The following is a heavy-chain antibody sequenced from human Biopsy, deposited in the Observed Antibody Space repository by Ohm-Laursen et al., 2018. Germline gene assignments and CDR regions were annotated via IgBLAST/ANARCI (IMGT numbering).Heavy chain of an antibody. V-gene: IGHV4-34*01. CDR2: FRFEDRT. CDR3: ARGSGYFKLDV. CDR1: GGSLSDYY. D-gene: IGHD5-12*01. J-gene: IGHJ6*02. Sequence: TLSLTCAVYGGSLSDYYWTWIRQPPGKGLEWIGYFRFEDRTSYNSSLKSRVTISADTSNSQFSLRLTSVTAADTAIYYCARGSGYFKLDVWGQGTTVTVSS.